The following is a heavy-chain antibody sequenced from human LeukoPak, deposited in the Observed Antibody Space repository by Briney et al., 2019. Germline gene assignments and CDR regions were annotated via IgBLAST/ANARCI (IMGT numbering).Heavy chain of an antibody. CDR3: ASSDPYYFDY. J-gene: IGHJ4*02. V-gene: IGHV3-23*01. CDR1: GFTFSTYS. CDR2: ISGSGGST. Sequence: GGSLRLSCAASGFTFSTYSMNWVRQAPGKGLEWVSAISGSGGSTYYADSVKGRFTISRDNSKNTLYLQMNSLRAEDTAVYYCASSDPYYFDYWGQGTLVTVSS.